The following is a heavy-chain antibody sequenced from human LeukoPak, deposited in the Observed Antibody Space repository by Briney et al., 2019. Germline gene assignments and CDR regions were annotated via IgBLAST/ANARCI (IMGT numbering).Heavy chain of an antibody. D-gene: IGHD3-10*02. CDR1: GFTFSDYN. Sequence: GGSLRLSCAVSGFTFSDYNMNWVRQAPGKGLEWVSSISSGTSYIWYADSVKGRFTISRDNTKNSLYLQMNSLRAEDTAVYYCAELGITMIGGVWGKGTTVTISS. CDR3: AELGITMIGGV. V-gene: IGHV3-21*01. CDR2: ISSGTSYI. J-gene: IGHJ6*04.